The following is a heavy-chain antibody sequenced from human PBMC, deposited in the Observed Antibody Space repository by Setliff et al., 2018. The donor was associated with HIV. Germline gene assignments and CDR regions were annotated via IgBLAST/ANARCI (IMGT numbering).Heavy chain of an antibody. CDR3: AHSVSSGSYYNPDAFDI. J-gene: IGHJ3*02. Sequence: SGPTLVNPTQPLTLTCTFSGFSLSTNGVAVGWIRQPPGKALEWLALIYWNDDKRYRPSLESRLTITKDISKNQVVLTMTNMDPVDTAIYYCAHSVSSGSYYNPDAFDIWGQGTMVTVSS. CDR1: GFSLSTNGVA. V-gene: IGHV2-5*01. D-gene: IGHD3-10*01. CDR2: IYWNDDK.